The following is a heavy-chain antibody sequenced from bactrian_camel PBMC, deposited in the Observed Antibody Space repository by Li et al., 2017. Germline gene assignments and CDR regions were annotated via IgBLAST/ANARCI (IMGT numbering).Heavy chain of an antibody. J-gene: IGHJ4*01. V-gene: IGHV3S31*01. CDR1: GYTYSRYC. CDR3: AAARIPYCYAVGQAGFDY. D-gene: IGHD1*01. Sequence: VQLVESGGGLVQPGGSLRLSCAASGYTYSRYCLGWFRQAPGKEREGVATIFRDSGSTDYADSVKGRFIISGDNAKNTLFLQINSLKPEDTAMYYCAAARIPYCYAVGQAGFDYWGQGTQVTVS. CDR2: IFRDSGST.